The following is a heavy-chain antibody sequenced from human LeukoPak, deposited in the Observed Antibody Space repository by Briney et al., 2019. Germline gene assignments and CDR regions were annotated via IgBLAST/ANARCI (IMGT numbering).Heavy chain of an antibody. CDR1: GGSFSGYY. CDR3: ARDPTTVTKGLDI. V-gene: IGHV4-34*01. CDR2: INHSGST. J-gene: IGHJ3*02. Sequence: SETLSLTCAVYGGSFSGYYWSWIRQPPGKGLEWIGEINHSGSTNYNPSLKSRVTLSVDTSKNQFSLKLRSVTAADTAVYYCARDPTTVTKGLDIWGQGTMVTVSS. D-gene: IGHD4-17*01.